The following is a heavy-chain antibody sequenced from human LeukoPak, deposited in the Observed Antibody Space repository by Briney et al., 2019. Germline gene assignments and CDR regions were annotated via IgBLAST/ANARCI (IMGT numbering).Heavy chain of an antibody. V-gene: IGHV1-46*01. Sequence: ASVKASCKPSGYTFTSYYMHWVRQAPGQGLEWMGIINPTGGSTSYAQKFQGRVTMTRDKSTSTVYMELSSLRSEDTAVYYCAGLAAADNLDFWGRGTLVSVFS. CDR1: GYTFTSYY. D-gene: IGHD2-2*01. CDR2: INPTGGST. CDR3: AGLAAADNLDF. J-gene: IGHJ4*02.